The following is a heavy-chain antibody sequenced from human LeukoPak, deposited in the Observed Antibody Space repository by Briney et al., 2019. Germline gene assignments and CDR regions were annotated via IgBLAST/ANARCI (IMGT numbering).Heavy chain of an antibody. V-gene: IGHV1-8*01. D-gene: IGHD3-3*01. CDR3: ARGNDFWSGYPLDY. CDR2: MNPNNGNT. J-gene: IGHJ4*02. CDR1: GYTFTSYD. Sequence: ASVKVSCKASGYTFTSYDINWVRQATGQGLEWMGWMNPNNGNTGYAQKFQGRVTMTRNTSISTAYMELSSLRSEDTAVYYCARGNDFWSGYPLDYWGQGTLVTVSS.